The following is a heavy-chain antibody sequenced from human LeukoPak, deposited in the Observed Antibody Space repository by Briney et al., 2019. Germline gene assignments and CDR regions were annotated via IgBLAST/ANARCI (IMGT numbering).Heavy chain of an antibody. J-gene: IGHJ6*03. CDR2: ISSSSSYI. Sequence: GGSLRLSCAASGFTFSSYSMNWVRQAPGKGLEWVSSISSSSSYIYYADSVKGRFTISRDNAKNSLYLQMNSLRAEDTAVYYCARWRDYYYDSSGYYSGYYYYYMDVWGKGTTVTVSS. CDR3: ARWRDYYYDSSGYYSGYYYYYMDV. CDR1: GFTFSSYS. V-gene: IGHV3-21*01. D-gene: IGHD3-22*01.